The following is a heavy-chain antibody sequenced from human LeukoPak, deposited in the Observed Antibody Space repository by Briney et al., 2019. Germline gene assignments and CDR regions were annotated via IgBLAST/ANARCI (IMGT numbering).Heavy chain of an antibody. CDR2: INPNTAGT. J-gene: IGHJ6*03. D-gene: IGHD4-17*01. Sequence: ASVKDSCKASGYTFTRYYFHWVRQAPGQGLEWMGWINPNTAGTNYAQKFLGRVTLTWDSSISTAYMELNRLTSDDTAVYYCATSDGDYTAGYYYYMGVWGKGTSVTVSS. V-gene: IGHV1-2*02. CDR3: ATSDGDYTAGYYYYMGV. CDR1: GYTFTRYY.